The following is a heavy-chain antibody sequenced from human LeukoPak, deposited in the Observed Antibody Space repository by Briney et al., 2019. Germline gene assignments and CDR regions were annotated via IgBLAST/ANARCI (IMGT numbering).Heavy chain of an antibody. J-gene: IGHJ4*02. Sequence: GGSLRLSCAASGFTFSSYAMHWVRQAPGKGLEWVAVISYDGSNKYYADSVKGRFTISRDNSKNTLYLQMNSLRAEDTAVYYCAKDWDEPWGSYRYTGDYWGQGTLVTVSS. V-gene: IGHV3-30-3*01. CDR3: AKDWDEPWGSYRYTGDY. CDR1: GFTFSSYA. CDR2: ISYDGSNK. D-gene: IGHD3-16*02.